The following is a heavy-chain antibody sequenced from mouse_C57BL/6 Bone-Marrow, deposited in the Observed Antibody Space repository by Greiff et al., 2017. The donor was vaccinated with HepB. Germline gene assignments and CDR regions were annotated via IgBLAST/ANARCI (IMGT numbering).Heavy chain of an antibody. Sequence: VQLVESDAELVKPGASVKISCKVSGYTFTDHTIHWMKQRPEQGLEWIGYIYPRDGSTKYNEKFKGKATLTADKSSSTAYMQLNSLTSEDSAVYFCARDYYGSSPYWYFDVWGTGTTVTVSS. D-gene: IGHD1-1*01. CDR1: GYTFTDHT. J-gene: IGHJ1*03. V-gene: IGHV1-78*01. CDR2: IYPRDGST. CDR3: ARDYYGSSPYWYFDV.